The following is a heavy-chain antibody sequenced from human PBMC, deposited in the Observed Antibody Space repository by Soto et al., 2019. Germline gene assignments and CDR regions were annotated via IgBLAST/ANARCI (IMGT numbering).Heavy chain of an antibody. J-gene: IGHJ5*02. Sequence: SETLSLTCTVSGGSISSYYWSWIRQPPGKGLEWIGYIYYSGSTNYNPSLKSRVTISVDTSQNQCSLKLSSVTAADTAVYYCARQGVSLEWLPRYNWFDPWGQGTLVTGSS. CDR1: GGSISSYY. D-gene: IGHD3-3*01. V-gene: IGHV4-59*08. CDR2: IYYSGST. CDR3: ARQGVSLEWLPRYNWFDP.